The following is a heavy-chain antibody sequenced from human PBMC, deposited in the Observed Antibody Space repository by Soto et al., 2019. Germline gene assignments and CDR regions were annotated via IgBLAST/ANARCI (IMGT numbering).Heavy chain of an antibody. J-gene: IGHJ4*02. CDR1: GHTFSAYY. CDR3: ASGGTFAYDTSGYSVY. D-gene: IGHD3-22*01. Sequence: VSVKVSCKTSGHTFSAYYMHWVRQAPGQGLEWMGWINPKSGGTLYAQKFQGRVTMTRDTSISTAYMELSRLRSDDTAVYYCASGGTFAYDTSGYSVYWGQGTLVTVSS. CDR2: INPKSGGT. V-gene: IGHV1-2*02.